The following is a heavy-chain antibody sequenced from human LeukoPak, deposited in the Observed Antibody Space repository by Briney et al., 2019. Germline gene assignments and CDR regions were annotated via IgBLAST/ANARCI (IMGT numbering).Heavy chain of an antibody. CDR3: ARERVPGIAAAGTMMDI. V-gene: IGHV4-4*07. D-gene: IGHD6-13*01. Sequence: SETLSLTCTVSGGSISSYYWSWIRQPAGKGLEWIGRIYTSGSTNYNPSLKSRVTMSVDTSKNQFSLKLSSVTAADTAVYYCARERVPGIAAAGTMMDIWGQETMVTVSS. CDR2: IYTSGST. CDR1: GGSISSYY. J-gene: IGHJ3*02.